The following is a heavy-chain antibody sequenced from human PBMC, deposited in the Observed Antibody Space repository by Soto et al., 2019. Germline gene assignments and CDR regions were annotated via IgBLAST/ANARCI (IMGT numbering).Heavy chain of an antibody. V-gene: IGHV3-23*01. D-gene: IGHD2-8*01. CDR2: ISGGGGSI. J-gene: IGHJ4*02. CDR1: RFVFSSYA. Sequence: GGSLRLSCVGSRFVFSSYAMNWVRQAPGKGLEWVSGISGGGGSIYYADSVKGRFTISRDNSKRTLYLQMSSLRVEDTAVYYCAKDLMVAPGDYFDSWGQGTLVTVSS. CDR3: AKDLMVAPGDYFDS.